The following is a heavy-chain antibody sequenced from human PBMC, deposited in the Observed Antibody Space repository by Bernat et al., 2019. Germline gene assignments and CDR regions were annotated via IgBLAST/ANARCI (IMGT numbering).Heavy chain of an antibody. CDR2: IKQDGSEK. Sequence: EVQLVESGGGLVQPGGSLRLSCAASGFTFSSYWMSWVRQAPGKGLEWVANIKQDGSEKYYVDSVKGRFTISRDNAKNSLYLQMNSLRAEDTGVDYWAREMAPYDTYDYWGQGTLVTVSS. J-gene: IGHJ4*02. CDR3: AREMAPYDTYDY. V-gene: IGHV3-7*04. CDR1: GFTFSSYW. D-gene: IGHD3-9*01.